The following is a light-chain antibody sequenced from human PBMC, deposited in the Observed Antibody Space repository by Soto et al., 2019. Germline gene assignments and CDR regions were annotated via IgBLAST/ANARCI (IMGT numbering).Light chain of an antibody. CDR1: SSNIGYHH. CDR3: ATWDSSLSAGV. Sequence: QSVLTQPPSVSAAPGQKVTISCSGSSSNIGYHHVSWYQHLPGTAPKLLVYDNDKRPSGIPDRFSGSRSGTSATLAITGLQTGDEADYYCATWDSSLSAGVFGTGTQLTVL. J-gene: IGLJ1*01. CDR2: DND. V-gene: IGLV1-51*01.